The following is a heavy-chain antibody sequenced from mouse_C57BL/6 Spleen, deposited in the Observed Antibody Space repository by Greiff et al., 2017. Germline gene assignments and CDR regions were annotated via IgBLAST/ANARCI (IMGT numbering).Heavy chain of an antibody. CDR3: TTWGYGIYFFDY. CDR1: GFNIKDYY. CDR2: IDPEDGDT. D-gene: IGHD2-1*01. Sequence: EVQLQQSGAELVRPGASVKLSCTASGFNIKDYYMHWVKQRPEQGLEWIGRIDPEDGDTEYAPKFQGKATMTADTSANTAYLQLSSLTSEDTAVYYCTTWGYGIYFFDYWGQGTTLTVSS. V-gene: IGHV14-1*01. J-gene: IGHJ2*01.